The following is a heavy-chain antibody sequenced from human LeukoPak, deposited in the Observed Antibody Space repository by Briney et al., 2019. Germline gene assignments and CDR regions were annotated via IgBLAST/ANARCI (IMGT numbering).Heavy chain of an antibody. CDR1: GFTFSSYS. V-gene: IGHV3-21*01. Sequence: GGSLRLSCAASGFTFSSYSMNWVRQAPGKGLEWVSSISSSSSYIYYAESVKGRFTISRDNAKNSLYLQMNSLRAEDTAVYYCARDLGYDILTGSHPTNWFDPWGQGTLVTVSS. D-gene: IGHD3-9*01. J-gene: IGHJ5*02. CDR3: ARDLGYDILTGSHPTNWFDP. CDR2: ISSSSSYI.